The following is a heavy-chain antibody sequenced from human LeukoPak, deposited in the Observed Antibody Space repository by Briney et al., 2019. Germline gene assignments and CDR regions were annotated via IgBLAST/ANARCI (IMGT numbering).Heavy chain of an antibody. Sequence: PSETLSLTCAVSGGSISSGTYSWSWIRQPPGKGLEWIGYMYHSGSTYYNPSLKSRVTISVVRSKNQFSLKLNSVTAADTAVYYCGRVDYDNWFDPWGQGTLVTVSS. CDR1: GGSISSGTYS. J-gene: IGHJ5*02. CDR2: MYHSGST. V-gene: IGHV4-30-2*01. CDR3: GRVDYDNWFDP. D-gene: IGHD3-3*01.